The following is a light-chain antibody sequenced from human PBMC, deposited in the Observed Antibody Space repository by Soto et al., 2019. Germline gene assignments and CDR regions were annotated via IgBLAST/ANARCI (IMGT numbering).Light chain of an antibody. Sequence: EIVLTQSPGTLSLSPGERATLSCRASQHVSSNNYLAWYHQRPGQAPRLLIYGASNRATGTPDRFSGSGSGTDFTLTISRLEPEDFGVYYCQQYGSSPRYTFGQGTKLEIK. CDR2: GAS. V-gene: IGKV3-20*01. J-gene: IGKJ2*01. CDR3: QQYGSSPRYT. CDR1: QHVSSNNY.